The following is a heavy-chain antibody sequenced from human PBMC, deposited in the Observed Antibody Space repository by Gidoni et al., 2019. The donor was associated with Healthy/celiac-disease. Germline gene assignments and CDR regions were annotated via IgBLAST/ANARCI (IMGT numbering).Heavy chain of an antibody. Sequence: EVQLVESGGGLVQPGGSLRLSCAASGFTFSSYWMHWVRQAPGKGLVWVSRINSDGSSTSYADSVKGRFTIPRDNAKNTLYLQMNSLRAEDTAVYYCARSLPYITMISRSSWYFDLWGRGTLVTVSS. V-gene: IGHV3-74*01. CDR2: INSDGSST. J-gene: IGHJ2*01. CDR1: GFTFSSYW. CDR3: ARSLPYITMISRSSWYFDL. D-gene: IGHD3-22*01.